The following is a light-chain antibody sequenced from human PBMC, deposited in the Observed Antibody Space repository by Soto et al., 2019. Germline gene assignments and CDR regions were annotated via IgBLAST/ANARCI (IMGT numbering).Light chain of an antibody. CDR1: SSNIGAGYD. Sequence: QSVLTQPPSVSGAPGQRVTISCTGSSSNIGAGYDVHWYQQLPGTAPKLLIYGNSNRPSGVPDRFSGSKSGTSASLAITGLQAEDESDYYCQSYDYSLSGWVFGGGTQLTVL. CDR2: GNS. CDR3: QSYDYSLSGWV. V-gene: IGLV1-40*01. J-gene: IGLJ3*02.